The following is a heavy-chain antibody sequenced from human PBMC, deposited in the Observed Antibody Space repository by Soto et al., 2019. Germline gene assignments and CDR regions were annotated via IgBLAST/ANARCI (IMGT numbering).Heavy chain of an antibody. CDR1: GFTFSTYD. Sequence: QVQLVESGGGVVQPGRSLRLSCGASGFTFSTYDIHWVRQAPTKGLEWVAVIWFDGSNKYYADSVKGRFTISRDNSKNTLYLQMNSLRAEDTAVYYCARDKGYGSDGTCFSRDYYYRMEVWGQGTTVNVSS. CDR3: ARDKGYGSDGTCFSRDYYYRMEV. V-gene: IGHV3-33*01. J-gene: IGHJ6*02. D-gene: IGHD2-15*01. CDR2: IWFDGSNK.